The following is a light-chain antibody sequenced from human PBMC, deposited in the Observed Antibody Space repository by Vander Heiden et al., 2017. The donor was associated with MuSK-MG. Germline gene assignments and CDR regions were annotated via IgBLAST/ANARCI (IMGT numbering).Light chain of an antibody. Sequence: EIVLTQSPATLYVSPGERATLSCRASQSVSFSLAWYQQKPGQAPRLLIYGASTRATGIPARFSGGGSGTEFTLTISSLQSEDFAFYYCQHYNNWPAITFGQGTRLEIK. CDR2: GAS. CDR1: QSVSFS. CDR3: QHYNNWPAIT. V-gene: IGKV3-15*01. J-gene: IGKJ5*01.